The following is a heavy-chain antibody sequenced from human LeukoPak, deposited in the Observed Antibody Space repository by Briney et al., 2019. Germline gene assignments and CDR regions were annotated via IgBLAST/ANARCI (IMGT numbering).Heavy chain of an antibody. V-gene: IGHV4-30-2*01. Sequence: TLSLTCAVSGGSISSGGYSWSWIRQPPGKGLEWIGEINHSGSTNYNPSLKSRVTISVDTSKNQFSLKLSSVTAADTAVYYCARRGRYYDRPPFDYWGQGTLVTVSS. CDR3: ARRGRYYDRPPFDY. D-gene: IGHD3-9*01. CDR1: GGSISSGGYS. CDR2: INHSGST. J-gene: IGHJ4*02.